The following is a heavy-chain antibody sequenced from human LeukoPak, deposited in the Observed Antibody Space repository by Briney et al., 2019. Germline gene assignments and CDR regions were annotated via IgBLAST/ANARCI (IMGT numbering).Heavy chain of an antibody. J-gene: IGHJ5*02. CDR2: ISDSATYT. D-gene: IGHD3-10*01. CDR1: GFTFNIFG. CDR3: ARVPYYGSGSYYWFDP. V-gene: IGHV3-23*01. Sequence: GRSLRLSCAASGFTFNIFGMSWVRQAPGMGLEWVSGISDSATYTYYADSVKGRFTISRDNSKNTLYLQMNSLRAEDTAVYYCARVPYYGSGSYYWFDPWGQGTLVTVSS.